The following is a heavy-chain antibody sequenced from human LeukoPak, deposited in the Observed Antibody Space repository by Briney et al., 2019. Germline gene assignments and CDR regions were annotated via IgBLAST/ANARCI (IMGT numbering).Heavy chain of an antibody. D-gene: IGHD2-21*02. CDR3: ITQTPELAVGTCDI. CDR2: IKSKSDGGTI. Sequence: GGSLRLSCAASGFTVGNNHMSWLRQAPGKGLEWVGRIKSKSDGGTIDYAAPVKGRFTISRDDSRNTAFLQMNSLKTEDTAVYYCITQTPELAVGTCDIWGQGTVVTVSS. J-gene: IGHJ3*02. V-gene: IGHV3-15*01. CDR1: GFTVGNNH.